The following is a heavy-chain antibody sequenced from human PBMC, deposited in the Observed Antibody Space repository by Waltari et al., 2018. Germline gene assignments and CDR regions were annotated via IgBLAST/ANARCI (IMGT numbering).Heavy chain of an antibody. Sequence: QVQLVESGGGVVQPGRSLRLSCAASGFTFSSYAMHWGRQAPGKGLEWVAVISYDGSNKYYADSVKGRFTISRDNSKNTLYLQMNSLRAEDTAVYYCAREGSSWATFDYWGQGTLVTVSS. CDR2: ISYDGSNK. CDR3: AREGSSWATFDY. J-gene: IGHJ4*02. V-gene: IGHV3-30-3*01. D-gene: IGHD6-13*01. CDR1: GFTFSSYA.